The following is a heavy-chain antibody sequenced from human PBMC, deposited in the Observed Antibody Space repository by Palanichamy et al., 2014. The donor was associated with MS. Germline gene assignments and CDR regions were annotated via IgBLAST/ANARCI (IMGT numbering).Heavy chain of an antibody. Sequence: EVQLVESGGGLVQPGGSLRLSCAASGFTFSSYAMHWVRQAPGKGLEYVSAISSNGGSTYYANSVKGRFTISRDNSKNTLYLQMGSLRAEDMAVYYCARMLVGATEHGAFDIWGQGTMVTVSS. J-gene: IGHJ3*02. CDR2: ISSNGGST. CDR3: ARMLVGATEHGAFDI. V-gene: IGHV3-64*01. CDR1: GFTFSSYA. D-gene: IGHD1-26*01.